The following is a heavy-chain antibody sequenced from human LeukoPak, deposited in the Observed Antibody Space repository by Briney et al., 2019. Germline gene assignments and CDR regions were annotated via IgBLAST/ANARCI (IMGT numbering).Heavy chain of an antibody. Sequence: GGSLRLSCTASGFSLSSYAMHWVRQAPGKGLEYISAISSNGRSAYYANTVKGRFTISRDISKNMVYLQMGSLRPEDMAVYYCARVVPYYDFWSGPVDYWGQRILVTVST. CDR2: ISSNGRSA. D-gene: IGHD3-3*01. CDR3: ARVVPYYDFWSGPVDY. J-gene: IGHJ4*02. V-gene: IGHV3-64*01. CDR1: GFSLSSYA.